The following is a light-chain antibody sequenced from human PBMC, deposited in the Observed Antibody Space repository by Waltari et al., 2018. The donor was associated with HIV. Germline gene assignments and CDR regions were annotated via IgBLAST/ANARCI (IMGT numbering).Light chain of an antibody. CDR2: RNN. CDR1: SSNVGNQG. CDR3: SAWDSSLGEWV. Sequence: QAGLTQPPSVSKALRQTATLTCTGNSSNVGNQGAAWLQQHQGHPPKLLSYRNNNRPSGISDRFSASRSGNIASLNITGLQPEDESDYYCSAWDSSLGEWVFGGWTKLTVL. J-gene: IGLJ2*01. V-gene: IGLV10-54*04.